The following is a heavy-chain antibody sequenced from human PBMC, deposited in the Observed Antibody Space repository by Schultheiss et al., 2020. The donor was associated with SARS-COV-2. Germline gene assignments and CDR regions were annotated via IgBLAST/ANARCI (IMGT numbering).Heavy chain of an antibody. Sequence: GESLKISCAASGFTFSSYAMSWVRQAPGKGLEWVSAISGSGGRMYYADSVKGRFTISRDNSENTLYLHMNSLRAEDTAVYYCARGISIFDYGDYLDYWGQGILVTVSS. V-gene: IGHV3-23*01. J-gene: IGHJ4*02. CDR3: ARGISIFDYGDYLDY. CDR2: ISGSGGRM. CDR1: GFTFSSYA. D-gene: IGHD3-3*02.